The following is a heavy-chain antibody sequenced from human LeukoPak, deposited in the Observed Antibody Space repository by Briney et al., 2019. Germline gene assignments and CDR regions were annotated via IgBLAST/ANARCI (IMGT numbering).Heavy chain of an antibody. D-gene: IGHD3-16*02. V-gene: IGHV4-34*01. CDR3: ARGSPPYDYVWGSYRYYFDY. Sequence: KASETLSLTCAVYGGSFSGYYWSWIRQPPVKGLEWIGEINHSGSTNYNPSLKSRVTISVDTSKNQFSLKLSSVTAADTAVYYCARGSPPYDYVWGSYRYYFDYWGQGTLVTVSS. CDR2: INHSGST. J-gene: IGHJ4*02. CDR1: GGSFSGYY.